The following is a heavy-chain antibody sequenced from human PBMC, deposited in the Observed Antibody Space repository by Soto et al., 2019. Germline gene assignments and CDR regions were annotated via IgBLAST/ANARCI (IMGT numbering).Heavy chain of an antibody. CDR2: ISYDGSDK. V-gene: IGHV3-30*18. J-gene: IGHJ4*02. CDR1: GIRFSSYG. D-gene: IGHD3-16*01. Sequence: QAQLVESGGGVVHPGRSLRLSCVASGIRFSSYGMYWVRQAPGKGLEWVAVISYDGSDKEYADSVKGRFTISRDNSKDTVYLQMNSLRVEDTSVYYCAKDWGGVDVRSPFSRSPLNDWGQGILVTDSS. CDR3: AKDWGGVDVRSPFSRSPLND.